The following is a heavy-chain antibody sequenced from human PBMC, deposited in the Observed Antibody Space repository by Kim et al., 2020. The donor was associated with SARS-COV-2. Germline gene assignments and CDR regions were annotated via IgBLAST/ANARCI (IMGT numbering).Heavy chain of an antibody. CDR2: RGDTH. Sequence: RGDTHYYADSVKGRFTVSRDNSKNTLYLQMNSLGVEDTAVYFCAKGWASWGQGTLVTVSS. D-gene: IGHD1-26*01. V-gene: IGHV3-23*01. CDR3: AKGWAS. J-gene: IGHJ4*02.